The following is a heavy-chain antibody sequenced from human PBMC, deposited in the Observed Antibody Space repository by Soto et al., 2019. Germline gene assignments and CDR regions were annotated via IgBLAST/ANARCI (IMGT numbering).Heavy chain of an antibody. CDR2: INQDGSEK. V-gene: IGHV3-7*01. J-gene: IGHJ4*02. CDR3: SKSLDY. CDR1: GFTLNSNW. Sequence: VGSLRLSCAASGFTLNSNWMDWVRQAPGKGLEWVANINQDGSEKNYVDSVKGRFTISRDNAKNSLYLQMSSLTAEDSALYYCSKSLDYWGQGALVTVSS.